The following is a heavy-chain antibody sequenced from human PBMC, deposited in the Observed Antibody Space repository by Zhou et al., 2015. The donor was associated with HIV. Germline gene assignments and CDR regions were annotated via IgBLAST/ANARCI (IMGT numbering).Heavy chain of an antibody. Sequence: QVQLVQSGAEVKKPGSSVKVSCKASGVTFSSSTFSWVRQAPGQGLEWMGRIIPFPDTTNYAQRFQGRLTITADESTSTAYMELSGLRSEDTAIYYCARESGFYCTGGVCHLNYWGQGTLVTVSS. CDR3: ARESGFYCTGGVCHLNY. J-gene: IGHJ4*02. V-gene: IGHV1-69*08. CDR2: IIPFPDTT. CDR1: GVTFSSST. D-gene: IGHD2-8*02.